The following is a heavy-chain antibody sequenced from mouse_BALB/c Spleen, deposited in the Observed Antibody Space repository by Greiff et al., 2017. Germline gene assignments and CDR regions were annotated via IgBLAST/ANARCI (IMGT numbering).Heavy chain of an antibody. CDR3: AGSMITTAWFAY. CDR1: GFSLTSYG. CDR2: IWAGGST. J-gene: IGHJ3*01. V-gene: IGHV2-9*02. Sequence: QVQLKESGPGLVAPSQSLSITCTVSGFSLTSYGVHWVRQPPGKGLEWLGVIWAGGSTNYNSALMSRLSISKDNSKSQVFLKMNSLQTDDTAMYYCAGSMITTAWFAYWGQGTLVTVSA. D-gene: IGHD2-4*01.